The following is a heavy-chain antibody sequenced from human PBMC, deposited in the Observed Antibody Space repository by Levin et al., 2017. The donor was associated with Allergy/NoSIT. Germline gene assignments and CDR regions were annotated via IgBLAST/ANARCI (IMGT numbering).Heavy chain of an antibody. V-gene: IGHV6-1*01. D-gene: IGHD3-16*01. CDR2: TYYRSKWYH. CDR1: GDSVSSNSAA. J-gene: IGHJ3*01. Sequence: TASETLSLTCAISGDSVSSNSAAWNWIRQSPSRGLEWLGRTYYRSKWYHEYAVSVKSRITINPDTSRNQFSLQLNSVTPEDTAVYYCARDPGGAFDLWGQGTMVTVSS. CDR3: ARDPGGAFDL.